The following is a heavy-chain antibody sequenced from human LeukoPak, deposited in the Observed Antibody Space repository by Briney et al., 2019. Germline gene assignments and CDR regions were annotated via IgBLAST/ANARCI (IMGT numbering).Heavy chain of an antibody. CDR2: MNPNSGNT. CDR1: GYTFTSYD. J-gene: IGHJ6*03. V-gene: IGHV1-8*03. CDR3: ARGQYCSGGSCSVLFDYYYYYMDV. Sequence: ASVKVSCKASGYTFTSYDINWVRQATGQGLEWMGWMNPNSGNTGYAQKFQGRVTITRSTSISTAYMELSSLRSEDTAVYYCARGQYCSGGSCSVLFDYYYYYMDVWGKGTTVTVSS. D-gene: IGHD2-15*01.